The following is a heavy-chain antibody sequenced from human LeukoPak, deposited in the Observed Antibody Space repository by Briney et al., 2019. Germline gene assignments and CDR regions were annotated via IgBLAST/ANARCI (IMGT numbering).Heavy chain of an antibody. CDR2: RNTDGSST. J-gene: IGHJ6*03. CDR3: ARGGTDYYYYYMDV. V-gene: IGHV3-74*01. Sequence: RNTDGSSTSYAYSVKGRFTISRDNAKNTLYLQMNSLRAEDTAVYYCARGGTDYYYYYMDVWGKGTTVTVSS.